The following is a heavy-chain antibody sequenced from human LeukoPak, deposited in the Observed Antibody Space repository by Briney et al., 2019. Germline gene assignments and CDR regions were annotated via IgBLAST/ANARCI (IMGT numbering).Heavy chain of an antibody. CDR2: IYYSGST. D-gene: IGHD2-15*01. CDR3: ARDSATQAAFDI. Sequence: PSETLSLTCTVSGGSISSSSYYWGWIRQPPGKRLEWIGSIYYSGSTYYNPSLKSRVTISVDTSKNQFSLKLSSVTAADTAVYYCARDSATQAAFDIWGQGTMVTVSS. CDR1: GGSISSSSYY. V-gene: IGHV4-39*07. J-gene: IGHJ3*02.